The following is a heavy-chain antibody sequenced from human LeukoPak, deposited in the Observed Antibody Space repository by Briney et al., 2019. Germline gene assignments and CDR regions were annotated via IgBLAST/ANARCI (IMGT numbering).Heavy chain of an antibody. CDR2: ISDSGSP. D-gene: IGHD4-17*01. CDR1: GGSISSYY. V-gene: IGHV4-59*07. CDR3: ARTTVTTYFDN. J-gene: IGHJ4*02. Sequence: SVTLSLTCTVSGGSISSYYWSWIRQPPGKGLEGIAYISDSGSPNYNPSLKSRVTISVDTSKNQFSLKLSSVTAADTAVYYCARTTVTTYFDNWGQGTLVTVSS.